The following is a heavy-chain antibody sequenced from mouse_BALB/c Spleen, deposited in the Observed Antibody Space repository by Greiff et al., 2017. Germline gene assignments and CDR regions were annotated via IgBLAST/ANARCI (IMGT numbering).Heavy chain of an antibody. J-gene: IGHJ2*01. Sequence: EVKLQESGPGLVKPSQSLSLTCSVTGYSITSGYYWNWIRQFPGNKLEWMGYISYDGSNNYNPSLKNRISITRDTSKNQFFLKLNSVTTEDTATYYCARGAGGGRFDYWGQGTTLTVSS. CDR2: ISYDGSN. V-gene: IGHV3-6*02. D-gene: IGHD4-1*01. CDR3: ARGAGGGRFDY. CDR1: GYSITSGYY.